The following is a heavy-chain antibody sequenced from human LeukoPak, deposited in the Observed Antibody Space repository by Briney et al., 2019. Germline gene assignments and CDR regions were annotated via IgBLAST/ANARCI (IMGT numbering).Heavy chain of an antibody. D-gene: IGHD2-21*01. J-gene: IGHJ4*02. CDR1: EFTFSRYN. V-gene: IGHV3-23*01. Sequence: GGTLRLSCAASEFTFSRYNMIWVRQAPGKGLEWVAATSSSDAGTYHADSVRGRFTISRDNSKNTLYLQMNSLRAEDAAVYFCAKAPVTSCRGAYCYPFDSWGQGTLVTVSS. CDR2: TSSSDAGT. CDR3: AKAPVTSCRGAYCYPFDS.